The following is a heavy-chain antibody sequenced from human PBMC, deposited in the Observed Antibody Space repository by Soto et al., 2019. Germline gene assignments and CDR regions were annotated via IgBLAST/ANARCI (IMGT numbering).Heavy chain of an antibody. Sequence: EVQLLESGGGLVQPGGSLRLSCAASGFTFSSYAMTWVRQAPGKGLEWVSAISGSGTNRYYADSVKGRFTISRDNSKNTLYLQMNSLRAEDTAVDYCAKDRVDYGDYRGLDYWGQGTLVTVSS. CDR2: ISGSGTNR. J-gene: IGHJ4*02. V-gene: IGHV3-23*01. CDR1: GFTFSSYA. CDR3: AKDRVDYGDYRGLDY. D-gene: IGHD4-17*01.